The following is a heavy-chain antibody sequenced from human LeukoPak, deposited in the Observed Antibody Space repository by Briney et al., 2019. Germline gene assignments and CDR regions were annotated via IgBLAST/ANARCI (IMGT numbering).Heavy chain of an antibody. Sequence: GGSLRLSCTASGFTVGVYAMSWFRQAPGKGLEWVGFIRSKAYGGTTEYAASVKGRFTISRDDSKSIAYLQMNSLKTEDTAVYYCTRESSSWYYFDYWGQGTLVTVSS. V-gene: IGHV3-49*03. J-gene: IGHJ4*02. CDR1: GFTVGVYA. D-gene: IGHD6-13*01. CDR2: IRSKAYGGTT. CDR3: TRESSSWYYFDY.